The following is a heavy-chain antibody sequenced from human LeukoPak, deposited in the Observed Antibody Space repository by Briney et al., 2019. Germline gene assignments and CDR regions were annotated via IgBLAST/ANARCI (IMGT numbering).Heavy chain of an antibody. CDR3: AREGQWLAETDDAFDI. J-gene: IGHJ3*02. CDR1: GFTFSSYA. V-gene: IGHV3-23*01. Sequence: GGSLRLSCAASGFTFSSYAMSWVRQAPGKGLEWVSAISGSGGSTYFADSVKGRFTISRDNAKNSLYLQMNSLRAEDTAVYYCAREGQWLAETDDAFDIWGQGTMVTVSS. D-gene: IGHD6-19*01. CDR2: ISGSGGST.